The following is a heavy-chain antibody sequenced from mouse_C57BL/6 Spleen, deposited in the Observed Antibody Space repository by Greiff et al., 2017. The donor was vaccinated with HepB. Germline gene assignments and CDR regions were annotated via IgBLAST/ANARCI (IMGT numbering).Heavy chain of an antibody. D-gene: IGHD2-5*01. J-gene: IGHJ1*03. CDR1: GYTFTNYW. Sequence: QVQLKQSGAELVRPGTSVKMSCKASGYTFTNYWIGWAKQRPGHGLEWIGDIYPGGGYTNYNEKFKGKSTLTVDKSSSTAYMQLSSLTSEDSAVYYCARGRYSNYVYFDVWGTGTTVTVSS. V-gene: IGHV1-63*01. CDR3: ARGRYSNYVYFDV. CDR2: IYPGGGYT.